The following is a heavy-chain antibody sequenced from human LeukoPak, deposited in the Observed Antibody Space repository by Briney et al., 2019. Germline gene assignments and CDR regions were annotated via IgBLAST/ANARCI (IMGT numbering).Heavy chain of an antibody. V-gene: IGHV1-69-2*01. CDR2: VDPEDGET. D-gene: IGHD6-13*01. CDR3: ATVHSSSWYFAIDY. J-gene: IGHJ4*02. CDR1: GYTFTDYY. Sequence: ASVKISCKVSGYTFTDYYMHWVQQAPGKGLEWMGLVDPEDGETIYAEKFQGRVTITADTSTDTAYMEPSSLRSEDTAVYYCATVHSSSWYFAIDYWGQGTPVTVSS.